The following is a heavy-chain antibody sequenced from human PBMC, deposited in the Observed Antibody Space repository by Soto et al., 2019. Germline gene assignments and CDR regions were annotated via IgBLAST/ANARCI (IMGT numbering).Heavy chain of an antibody. J-gene: IGHJ4*02. CDR3: TNWWSNFNFEY. CDR2: IFSDENKK. D-gene: IGHD2-15*01. CDR1: GFTFSNYG. Sequence: GESLKISCAASGFTFSNYGMHWVRQAPGKGLEWVAAIFSDENKKHYADSVKGGCTVSRDNSKNTLYLQKNSLRAEDTAVYYCTNWWSNFNFEYWGQGTLVTVSS. V-gene: IGHV3-33*06.